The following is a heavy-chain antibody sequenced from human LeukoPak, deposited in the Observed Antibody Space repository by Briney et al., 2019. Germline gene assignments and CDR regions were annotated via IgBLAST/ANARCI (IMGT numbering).Heavy chain of an antibody. CDR3: ARDLEWEQHNAFDI. CDR1: GYTFTSYD. J-gene: IGHJ3*02. CDR2: MNPNSGNT. Sequence: GASVKVSCKASGYTFTSYDINWVRQATGQGLEWMGWMNPNSGNTGYAQKFQGRVTITRNTSISTAYMELSSLRSEDTAVYYCARDLEWEQHNAFDIWGQGTMVTVSS. V-gene: IGHV1-8*03. D-gene: IGHD1-26*01.